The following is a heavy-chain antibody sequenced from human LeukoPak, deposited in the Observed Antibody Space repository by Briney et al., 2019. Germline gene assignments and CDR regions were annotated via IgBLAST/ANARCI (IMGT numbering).Heavy chain of an antibody. D-gene: IGHD5-18*01. Sequence: SETLSLTCTVSGGSISSYYWSWIRQPAGKGLEWIGRIYTSGSTNYNPSLKSRVTMSVDTSKNQFSLKLSSVTAADTAVYYCARSVDTAMVRSHYYYYYMDVWGKGTTVTISS. V-gene: IGHV4-4*07. J-gene: IGHJ6*03. CDR2: IYTSGST. CDR3: ARSVDTAMVRSHYYYYYMDV. CDR1: GGSISSYY.